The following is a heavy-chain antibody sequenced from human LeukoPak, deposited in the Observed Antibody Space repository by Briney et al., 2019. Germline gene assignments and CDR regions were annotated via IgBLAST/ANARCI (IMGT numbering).Heavy chain of an antibody. CDR3: ASRRRECSGGSCYPVGYYGMDV. CDR1: GYTFTSYA. Sequence: ASVKVSCKASGYTFTSYAMNWVRQAPGQGLEWMGWINTNTGNPTYAQGFTGRFVFSLDTSVSTAYLQISSLKAEDTAVYYCASRRRECSGGSCYPVGYYGMDVWGQGTTVTVSS. J-gene: IGHJ6*02. CDR2: INTNTGNP. D-gene: IGHD2-15*01. V-gene: IGHV7-4-1*02.